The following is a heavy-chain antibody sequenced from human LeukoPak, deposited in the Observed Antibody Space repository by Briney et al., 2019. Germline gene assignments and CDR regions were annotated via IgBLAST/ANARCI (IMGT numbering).Heavy chain of an antibody. V-gene: IGHV3-23*01. CDR2: ISGSGGST. J-gene: IGHJ4*02. Sequence: GAGLRLSCAASGFTFSSYGMSCVRQAPGNRLEWVSAISGSGGSTYYADSVKGRFTISRDNSKNTLYLQMNSLRAEDTAVYYCAKGKTTVTKAFDYWGQGTLVTVSS. D-gene: IGHD4-17*01. CDR3: AKGKTTVTKAFDY. CDR1: GFTFSSYG.